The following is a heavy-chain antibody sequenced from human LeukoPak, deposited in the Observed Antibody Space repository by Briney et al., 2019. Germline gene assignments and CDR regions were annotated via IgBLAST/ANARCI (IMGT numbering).Heavy chain of an antibody. Sequence: SETLSLTCAVSGGSFSGYYWSWIRQPPGKGLEWIGEINHSGSTNYNPSLKSRVTISVDTSKNQFSLKLSSVTAADTAVYYCARKQYPGWWFDPWGQGTLVTVSS. J-gene: IGHJ5*02. CDR2: INHSGST. CDR1: GGSFSGYY. V-gene: IGHV4-34*01. CDR3: ARKQYPGWWFDP. D-gene: IGHD2-2*01.